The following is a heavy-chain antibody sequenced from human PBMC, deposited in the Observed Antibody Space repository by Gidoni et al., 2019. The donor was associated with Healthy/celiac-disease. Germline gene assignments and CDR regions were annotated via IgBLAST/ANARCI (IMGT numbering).Heavy chain of an antibody. J-gene: IGHJ5*02. V-gene: IGHV3-9*01. Sequence: EVQLVESGGGLVQPGRSLRLSCAASGFTFDDYAMHWVRQAPGKGLEWVSGIIWNSGSIGYADSVKGRFTISRDNAKNSLYLQMNSLRAEDTALYYCAKGGLTGYLLGWFDPWGQGTLVTVSS. CDR1: GFTFDDYA. D-gene: IGHD3-9*01. CDR3: AKGGLTGYLLGWFDP. CDR2: IIWNSGSI.